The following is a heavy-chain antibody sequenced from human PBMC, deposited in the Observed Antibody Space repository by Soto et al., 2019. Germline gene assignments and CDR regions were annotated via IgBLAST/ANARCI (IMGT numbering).Heavy chain of an antibody. V-gene: IGHV1-8*01. Sequence: ASVKVSCKASGYTFTSYDINWVRQATGQGLEWMGWMNPNSGNTGYAQKFQGRVTMTRNTSISTAYMELSSLRSEDTAVYYCARVGLVLRVLEWLSPTPSPPNGMDVWGQGTTVTVSS. D-gene: IGHD3-3*01. CDR3: ARVGLVLRVLEWLSPTPSPPNGMDV. CDR1: GYTFTSYD. J-gene: IGHJ6*02. CDR2: MNPNSGNT.